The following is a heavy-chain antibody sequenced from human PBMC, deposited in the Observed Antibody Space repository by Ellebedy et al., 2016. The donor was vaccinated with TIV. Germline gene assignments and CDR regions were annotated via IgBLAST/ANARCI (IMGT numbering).Heavy chain of an antibody. CDR3: ASRYTTWSGREC. V-gene: IGHV3-30*03. J-gene: IGHJ4*02. Sequence: GESLKISCAASEFTLNTYGMHWVRQTPDKGLEWVAFISSAGSEKYYVGSVKGRFTISRDISKNTLYLEMNSLRGDDTAVYYCASRYTTWSGRECWGQGTLVTVSS. D-gene: IGHD2-2*02. CDR1: EFTLNTYG. CDR2: ISSAGSEK.